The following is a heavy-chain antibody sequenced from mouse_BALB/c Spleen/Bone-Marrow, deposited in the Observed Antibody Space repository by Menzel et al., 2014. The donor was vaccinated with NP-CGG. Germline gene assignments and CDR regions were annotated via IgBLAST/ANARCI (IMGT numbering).Heavy chain of an antibody. CDR3: SRNYYYGSRLSSIEY. V-gene: IGHV1-87*01. D-gene: IGHD1-1*01. CDR1: GYTFTSYW. Sequence: VQGVESGAELARPGASVKLSCKASGYTFTSYWMQWVKQRPGQGMEWIGAIYPGDGDTRNTQKFKGKATLTADKSSSTGFIQLRSLASWDFAVLFCSRNYYYGSRLSSIEYLGQGTPIPLSS. J-gene: IGHJ4*01. CDR2: IYPGDGDT.